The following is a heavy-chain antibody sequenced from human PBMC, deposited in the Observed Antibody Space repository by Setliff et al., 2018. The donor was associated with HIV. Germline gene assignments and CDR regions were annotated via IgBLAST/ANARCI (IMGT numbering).Heavy chain of an antibody. CDR2: VGCWGTCT. CDR3: ARDLDPYFAMAV. V-gene: IGHV3-23*01. J-gene: IGHJ6*02. Sequence: GGSLRLSCAGSGFTVNSGAMNWVRQAPGKGLEWVSTVGCWGTCTYFADSVKGRFTISADTSKNTLYLQMTRLSAEDTAVYYCARDLDPYFAMAVWGQGTTVIVSS. CDR1: GFTVNSGA.